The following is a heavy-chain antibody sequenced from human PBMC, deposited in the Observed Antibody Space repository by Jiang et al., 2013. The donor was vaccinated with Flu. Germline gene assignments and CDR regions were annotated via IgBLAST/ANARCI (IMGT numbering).Heavy chain of an antibody. CDR3: ARVAPTMIVVVITAFYFDY. Sequence: ISRDNAKNSLYLQMNSLRAEDTAVYYCARVAPTMIVVVITAFYFDYWGQGTLVTVSS. V-gene: IGHV3-11*06. J-gene: IGHJ4*02. D-gene: IGHD3-22*01.